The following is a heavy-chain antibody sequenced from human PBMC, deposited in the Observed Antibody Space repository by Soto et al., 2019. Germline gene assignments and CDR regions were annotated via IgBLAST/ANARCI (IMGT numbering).Heavy chain of an antibody. CDR1: GFTFSSFA. CDR3: AKTRQAPVGTHFFDL. CDR2: VRADGVSS. J-gene: IGHJ4*02. V-gene: IGHV3-23*01. Sequence: QLLESGGGLVQPGGSLRLSCEGSGFTFSSFAMGWVRQAPGKGLEWLSSVRADGVSSFSADSVRGRFRVSRDNSKNTLFLQMRFLRVEDTAVYYCAKTRQAPVGTHFFDLWGQGTQVTVSS.